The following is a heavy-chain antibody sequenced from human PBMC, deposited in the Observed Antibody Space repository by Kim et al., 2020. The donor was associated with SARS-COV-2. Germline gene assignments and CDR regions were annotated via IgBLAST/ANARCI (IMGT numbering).Heavy chain of an antibody. J-gene: IGHJ4*02. D-gene: IGHD2-15*01. CDR3: ARAGIALPLDY. V-gene: IGHV4-34*01. CDR2: INHSGST. Sequence: SETLSLTCAVYGGSFSGYYWSWIRQPPGKGLEWIGEINHSGSTNYNPSLKSRVTISVDTSKNQFSLKLSSVTAADTAVYYCARAGIALPLDYWGQGTLVT. CDR1: GGSFSGYY.